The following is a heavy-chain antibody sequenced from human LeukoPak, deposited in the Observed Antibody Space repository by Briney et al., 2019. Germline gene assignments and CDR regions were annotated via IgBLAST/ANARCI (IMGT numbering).Heavy chain of an antibody. Sequence: ASVKVSCKASGYTFTSYGISWVRQAPGQGLEWMGWISAYSGNTNYAQKLQGRVTMTTDTSTSTAYVELRSLRTDDTAVYYCARDSVVPAANADYWGQGTLVTVSS. CDR2: ISAYSGNT. D-gene: IGHD2-2*01. CDR1: GYTFTSYG. J-gene: IGHJ4*02. V-gene: IGHV1-18*04. CDR3: ARDSVVPAANADY.